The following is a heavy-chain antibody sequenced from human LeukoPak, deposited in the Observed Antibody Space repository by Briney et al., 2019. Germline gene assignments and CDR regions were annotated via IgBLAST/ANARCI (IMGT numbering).Heavy chain of an antibody. Sequence: GASVKVSCKASGYSFTGYYMHWVRQAPGQGLEWMGWISPSSGGTNYAQKFQGRVTMTTDTTISTAYMELSRLRSDDTAVYYCASALNTRTSSCWGQGTLVTVSS. V-gene: IGHV1-2*02. J-gene: IGHJ4*02. CDR1: GYSFTGYY. CDR3: ASALNTRTSSC. CDR2: ISPSSGGT. D-gene: IGHD6-13*01.